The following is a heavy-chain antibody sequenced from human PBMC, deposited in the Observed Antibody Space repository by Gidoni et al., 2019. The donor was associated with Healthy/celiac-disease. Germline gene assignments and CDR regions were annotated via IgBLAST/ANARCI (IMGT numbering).Heavy chain of an antibody. Sequence: EVQLVESGGGLVQPGGSLSLSCAASGFPVSSNYMSWVRQAPGKGLEWVSVIYSGGSTYYADSVKGRFTISRDNSKNTLYLQMNSLRAEDTAVYYCARDRITISWDGMDVWGQGTTVTVSS. CDR3: ARDRITISWDGMDV. CDR2: IYSGGST. CDR1: GFPVSSNY. V-gene: IGHV3-66*01. J-gene: IGHJ6*02. D-gene: IGHD3-3*01.